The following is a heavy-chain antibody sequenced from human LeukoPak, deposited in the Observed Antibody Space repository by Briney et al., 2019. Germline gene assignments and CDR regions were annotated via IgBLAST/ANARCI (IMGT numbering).Heavy chain of an antibody. CDR3: ARGKRYTSPFDI. CDR1: GFTFSSYA. J-gene: IGHJ3*02. CDR2: ISYDGSNK. D-gene: IGHD6-13*01. Sequence: PGGSLRLSCAASGFTFSSYAMHWVRQAPGRGLEWVAVISYDGSNKYYADSVKGRFTISRDNSKNTLYLQMNSLRPEDTAVYYCARGKRYTSPFDIWGQGTMVTVSS. V-gene: IGHV3-30*04.